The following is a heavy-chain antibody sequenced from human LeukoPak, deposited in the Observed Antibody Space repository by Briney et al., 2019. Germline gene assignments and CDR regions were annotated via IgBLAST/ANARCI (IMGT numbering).Heavy chain of an antibody. J-gene: IGHJ3*02. CDR2: IKSKTDGGTT. CDR1: GFTFSYVS. V-gene: IGHV3-15*01. D-gene: IGHD3-22*01. Sequence: GGSLRLSCAASGFTFSYVSLSWVRQAPGKGLEWVCHIKSKTDGGTTAYAAPVKGRFTISRDDSKSALYLQMNSLKTEDTAVYYCASYDPALDASDIWGQGTQVTVSS. CDR3: ASYDPALDASDI.